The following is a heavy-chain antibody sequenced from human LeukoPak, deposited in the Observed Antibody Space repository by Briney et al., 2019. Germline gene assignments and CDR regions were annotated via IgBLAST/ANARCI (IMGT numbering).Heavy chain of an antibody. V-gene: IGHV3-7*05. Sequence: PGGSLRLSCAASGFTFSTYWMSWVRQAPGKGPEWVANIKENGREQYYVDSVKGRFTISRDNAKNSLYLQMNSLRAEDTAVYYCATYQGYNYGPFDYWGQGTLVTVSS. CDR2: IKENGREQ. CDR3: ATYQGYNYGPFDY. J-gene: IGHJ4*02. D-gene: IGHD5-18*01. CDR1: GFTFSTYW.